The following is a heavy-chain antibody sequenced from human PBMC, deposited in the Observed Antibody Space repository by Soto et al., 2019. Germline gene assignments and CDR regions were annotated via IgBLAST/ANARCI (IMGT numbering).Heavy chain of an antibody. V-gene: IGHV1-69*01. Sequence: QVPLVQSGAEVKKPGSSVTVSCKASGGTFSSYAIHWVRQAPGQGLEWMGGIIPMYGTAKYAQRFQGRVTITAEESTPTVYLKLTSLTSQDTAVYYSARVTSMVRGVIDNWFDPWGHGTLVTVSS. CDR2: IIPMYGTA. D-gene: IGHD3-10*01. J-gene: IGHJ5*02. CDR1: GGTFSSYA. CDR3: ARVTSMVRGVIDNWFDP.